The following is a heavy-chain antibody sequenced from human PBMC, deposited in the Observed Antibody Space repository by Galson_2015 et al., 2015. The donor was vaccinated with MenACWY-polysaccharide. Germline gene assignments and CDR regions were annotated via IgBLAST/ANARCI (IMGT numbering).Heavy chain of an antibody. J-gene: IGHJ4*02. CDR1: GFTFSSYW. D-gene: IGHD3-16*01. Sequence: SLRLSCAASGFTFSSYWMHWVRQAPGKGLVWVSRTHSDGRSTRSADSVTGLVTISRDNAKNTMYLHMNSLRAEDTAVYYCGRAPTKGEFPFSGWYIDYWGQGSLVTVSS. V-gene: IGHV3-74*01. CDR3: GRAPTKGEFPFSGWYIDY. CDR2: THSDGRST.